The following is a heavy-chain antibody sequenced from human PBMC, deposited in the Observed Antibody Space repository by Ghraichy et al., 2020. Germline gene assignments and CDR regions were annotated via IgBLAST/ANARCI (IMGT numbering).Heavy chain of an antibody. V-gene: IGHV4-31*03. Sequence: SETLSLTCTVSGGSISSGGYYWSWIRQHPGKGLEWIGYIYYSGSTYYNPSLKSRVTISVDTSKNQFSLKLSSVTAADTAVYYCARDRDYGAYNWFDPWGQGTLVTVSS. J-gene: IGHJ5*02. CDR3: ARDRDYGAYNWFDP. D-gene: IGHD4-17*01. CDR1: GGSISSGGYY. CDR2: IYYSGST.